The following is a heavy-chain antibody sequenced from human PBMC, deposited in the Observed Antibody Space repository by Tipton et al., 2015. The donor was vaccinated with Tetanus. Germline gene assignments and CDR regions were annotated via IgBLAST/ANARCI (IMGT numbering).Heavy chain of an antibody. CDR1: GGSFSTYI. CDR3: ARTRGGTRLYYAIGF. V-gene: IGHV1-69*06. D-gene: IGHD3-22*01. Sequence: QSGPEVKKPGSSVKVSCQTSGGSFSTYITSWVRQAPGQGLEWMGSINPIFGTKTYAQKFQGRLKITADRSTSTAYMELTSLSSEDTAIYYCARTRGGTRLYYAIGFWGQGTLVTVSS. J-gene: IGHJ4*02. CDR2: INPIFGTK.